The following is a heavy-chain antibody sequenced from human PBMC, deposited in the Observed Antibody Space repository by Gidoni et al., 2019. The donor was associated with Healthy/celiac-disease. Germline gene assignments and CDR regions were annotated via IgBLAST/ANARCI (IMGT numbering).Heavy chain of an antibody. D-gene: IGHD6-13*01. Sequence: QLQLQESGPGLVKPSETLSLTCTVAGGSISSSSYYWGWIRQPPGKGLEWIGSIYYSGSTYYNPSLKSRVTISVDTSKNQFSLKLSSVTAADTAVYYCARHKYSSSWRALDAFDIWGQGTMVTVSS. CDR1: GGSISSSSYY. CDR3: ARHKYSSSWRALDAFDI. J-gene: IGHJ3*02. V-gene: IGHV4-39*01. CDR2: IYYSGST.